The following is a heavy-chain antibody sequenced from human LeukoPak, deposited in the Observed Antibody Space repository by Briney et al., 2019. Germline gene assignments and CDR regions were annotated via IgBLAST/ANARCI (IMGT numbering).Heavy chain of an antibody. CDR1: GGSISSYY. D-gene: IGHD5-18*01. Sequence: PSETLSLTCTVSGGSISSYYWSWIRQPPGKGLEWIGYIYYSGSTNYNPSLKSRVTISVDTSKYQFSLKLSSVTAADTAVYYCARDRRYSYGLLGGAFDIWGQGTMVTVSS. CDR3: ARDRRYSYGLLGGAFDI. J-gene: IGHJ3*02. V-gene: IGHV4-59*01. CDR2: IYYSGST.